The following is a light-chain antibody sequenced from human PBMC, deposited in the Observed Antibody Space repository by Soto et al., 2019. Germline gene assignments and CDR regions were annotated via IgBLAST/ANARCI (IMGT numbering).Light chain of an antibody. CDR2: EVT. CDR1: SSDVGAYNF. V-gene: IGLV2-14*01. J-gene: IGLJ2*01. Sequence: QSALTQPASVSGSPGQSITISCTGTSSDVGAYNFVSWYQHHPGRAPKLIIYEVTIRPSGVSNRFSGSKSGNTASLTISGLQAEDEADYYCAAWDGSLSGVVFGGGTKLTVL. CDR3: AAWDGSLSGVV.